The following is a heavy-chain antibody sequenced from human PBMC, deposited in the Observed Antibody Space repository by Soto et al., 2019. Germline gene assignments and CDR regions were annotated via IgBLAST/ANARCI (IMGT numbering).Heavy chain of an antibody. J-gene: IGHJ4*02. Sequence: SETLSLTCTVSGGSISSSSYYWGWIRQPPGKGLEWTGSIYYSGSTYYNPSLKSRVTISVDTSKNQFSLKLSSVTAADTAVYYCARRFVAVAAFDYWGQGTLVTVSS. V-gene: IGHV4-39*01. CDR3: ARRFVAVAAFDY. D-gene: IGHD6-19*01. CDR1: GGSISSSSYY. CDR2: IYYSGST.